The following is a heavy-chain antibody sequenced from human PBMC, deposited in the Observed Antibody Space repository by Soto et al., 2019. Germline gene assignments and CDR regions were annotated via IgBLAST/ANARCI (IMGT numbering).Heavy chain of an antibody. Sequence: GGSLRLSCAASGFTFSSYGIHWVRQAPGKGLEYVSVITSNGGSTFYANSVEGRFTISRDNSKNTLYLQMGSLRAEDTAVYYCARESIAVAGNYYYYYGMDVWGQGTTVTVSS. J-gene: IGHJ6*02. CDR2: ITSNGGST. CDR1: GFTFSSYG. V-gene: IGHV3-64*01. CDR3: ARESIAVAGNYYYYYGMDV. D-gene: IGHD6-19*01.